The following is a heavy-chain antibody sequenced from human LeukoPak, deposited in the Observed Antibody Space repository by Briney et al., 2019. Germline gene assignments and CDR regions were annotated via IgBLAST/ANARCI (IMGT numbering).Heavy chain of an antibody. J-gene: IGHJ3*02. CDR1: GGSISSYY. V-gene: IGHV4-59*12. Sequence: SETLSPTCTVSGGSISSYYWSWIRQPPGKGLEWIGYIYYSGSTNYNPSLKSRVTISVDTSKNQFSLKLSSVTAADTAVYYCARVRSPLNTMIVVGDAFDIWGQGTMVTVSS. D-gene: IGHD3-22*01. CDR3: ARVRSPLNTMIVVGDAFDI. CDR2: IYYSGST.